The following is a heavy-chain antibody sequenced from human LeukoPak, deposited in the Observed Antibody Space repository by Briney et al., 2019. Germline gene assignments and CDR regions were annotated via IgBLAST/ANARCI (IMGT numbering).Heavy chain of an antibody. J-gene: IGHJ4*02. CDR2: ISADERTQ. V-gene: IGHV3-30*03. CDR1: GFTFSNYA. D-gene: IGHD5-12*01. CDR3: AREFGHDRWYFDY. Sequence: GGSLRLSCAASGFTFSNYAMSWVRQAPGKGLEWVTVISADERTQYYSDSVKGRFTISRDNSLNTLHLQMNSLRTGDTAVYYCAREFGHDRWYFDYWGQGTLVTVSS.